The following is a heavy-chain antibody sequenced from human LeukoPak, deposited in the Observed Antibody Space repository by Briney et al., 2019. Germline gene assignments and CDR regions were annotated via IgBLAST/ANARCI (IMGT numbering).Heavy chain of an antibody. CDR2: ISYDGSNK. CDR3: AKDHSGSNTMGY. CDR1: GFTFSSYG. D-gene: IGHD6-19*01. Sequence: PGGSLRLSCAASGFTFSSYGMHWVRQAPGKGLEWVAVISYDGSNKYYADSVKGRFTISRDNSKNTLYLQMNSLRAEDTAVYYCAKDHSGSNTMGYWGQGTLVTVSS. J-gene: IGHJ4*02. V-gene: IGHV3-30*18.